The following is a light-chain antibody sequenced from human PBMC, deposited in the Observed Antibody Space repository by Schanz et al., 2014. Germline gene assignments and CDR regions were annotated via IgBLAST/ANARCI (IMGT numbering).Light chain of an antibody. CDR1: QAINNY. J-gene: IGKJ1*01. Sequence: DIQMTQSPSSLSASVGDRVTITCRASQAINNYLAWFQQKPGKAPELLIYAASSLQSGVPSRFSGSGSGTDFTLTISSLQPEDFATYYCQHHRTFGQGTKVEIK. V-gene: IGKV1-16*01. CDR2: AAS. CDR3: QHHRT.